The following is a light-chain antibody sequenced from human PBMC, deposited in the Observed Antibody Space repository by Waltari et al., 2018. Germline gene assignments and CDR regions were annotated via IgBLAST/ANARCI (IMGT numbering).Light chain of an antibody. CDR2: SDT. V-gene: IGLV3-21*04. Sequence: SYVLTQPPSMSVAPGQTARITCGGNNIGSKSVHWYQQRPGQAPVLVIYSDTDRPSGIPERFSGSNSANTPTLTISRVEAGDEADYYCQVWDTTTDHRWVFGGGTKLTVL. CDR3: QVWDTTTDHRWV. CDR1: NIGSKS. J-gene: IGLJ3*02.